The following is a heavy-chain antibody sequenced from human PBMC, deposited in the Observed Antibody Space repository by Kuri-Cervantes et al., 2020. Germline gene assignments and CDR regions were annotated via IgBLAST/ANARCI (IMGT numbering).Heavy chain of an antibody. CDR3: ARVGMITSDY. CDR1: GGSFSGYY. D-gene: IGHD3-16*01. V-gene: IGHV4-34*01. Sequence: GSLRLSCAVYGGSFSGYYWSWIRQPPGKGLEWIGEINHSGSTNYNPSLKSRVTISVDTSKNQFSLKLSSVTAADTAVYYCARVGMITSDYWGQGTLVTVSS. CDR2: INHSGST. J-gene: IGHJ4*02.